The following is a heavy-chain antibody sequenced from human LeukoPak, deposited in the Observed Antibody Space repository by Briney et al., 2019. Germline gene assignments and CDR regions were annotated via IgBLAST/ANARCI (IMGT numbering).Heavy chain of an antibody. CDR2: ISSSSSYI. J-gene: IGHJ4*02. V-gene: IGHV3-21*04. CDR3: AKVPVVLMVFDY. Sequence: GGSLRLSCAASGFTFSSYSMNWVRQAPGKGLEWVSSISSSSSYIYYADSVKGRFTISRDNAKNSLYLQVHSLRAEDTALYYCAKVPVVLMVFDYWGQGTLVTVSS. D-gene: IGHD3-22*01. CDR1: GFTFSSYS.